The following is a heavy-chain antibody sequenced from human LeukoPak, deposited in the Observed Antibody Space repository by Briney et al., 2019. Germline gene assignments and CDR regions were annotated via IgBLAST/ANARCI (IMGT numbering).Heavy chain of an antibody. Sequence: PGGSLRLSCAASGFTVSSNYMSWVRQAPGKGLKWVSVIYSGGSTYYADSVKGRFTISRDNSKNTLYLQMNSLRAEDTAVYYCARVPFRYSDYGGFDYWGQGTLVTVSS. J-gene: IGHJ4*02. CDR1: GFTVSSNY. V-gene: IGHV3-66*01. CDR2: IYSGGST. D-gene: IGHD4-11*01. CDR3: ARVPFRYSDYGGFDY.